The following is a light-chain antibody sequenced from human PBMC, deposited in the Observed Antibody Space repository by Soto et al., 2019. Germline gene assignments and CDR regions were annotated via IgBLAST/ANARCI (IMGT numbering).Light chain of an antibody. Sequence: DNHMTQSPSTLSASVGDRVTITCRASQSISSYLNWYQQKPGKAPKLLIYAASSLQSGVPSRFSGSGSGTDFTLTISSLQPEDFATYYCQQSYSTPWTFGQGTKVDIK. CDR3: QQSYSTPWT. CDR1: QSISSY. V-gene: IGKV1-39*01. J-gene: IGKJ1*01. CDR2: AAS.